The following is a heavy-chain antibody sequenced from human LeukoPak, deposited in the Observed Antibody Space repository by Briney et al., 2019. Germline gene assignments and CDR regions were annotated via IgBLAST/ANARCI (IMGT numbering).Heavy chain of an antibody. V-gene: IGHV4-34*01. Sequence: SETLSLICAVYGXSFIGYDGTWIRQPPGKGLEWIGEINHSGGTNHNPSLKSRVTISVDTSKNQFSLKLSSVTAADTAVYYCASLARGGNWFDPWGQGTLVTVSS. CDR2: INHSGGT. D-gene: IGHD6-6*01. J-gene: IGHJ5*02. CDR1: GXSFIGYD. CDR3: ASLARGGNWFDP.